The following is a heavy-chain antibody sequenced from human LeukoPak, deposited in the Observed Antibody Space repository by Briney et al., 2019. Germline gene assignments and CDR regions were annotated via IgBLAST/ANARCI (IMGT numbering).Heavy chain of an antibody. Sequence: PGGSLRLSCAASGVTFSSYWMDWVRQAPGKGLVCVSRISTDGSSTNSADSVTGRLNISRDNAKNTMYLQMNSLRAEDTAVYYCVREYSSSSGRAFDMWGQGTMVTVS. CDR1: GVTFSSYW. J-gene: IGHJ3*02. CDR2: ISTDGSST. CDR3: VREYSSSSGRAFDM. V-gene: IGHV3-74*01. D-gene: IGHD6-6*01.